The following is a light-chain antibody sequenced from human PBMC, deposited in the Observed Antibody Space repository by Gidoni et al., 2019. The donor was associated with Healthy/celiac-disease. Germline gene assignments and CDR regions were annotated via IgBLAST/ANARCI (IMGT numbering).Light chain of an antibody. CDR1: SSNIGRNT. J-gene: IGLJ3*02. V-gene: IGLV1-44*01. CDR2: SNN. CDR3: AAWDDSLNVPV. Sequence: QSVLTQPPSASGTPGQRVTISCSGSSSNIGRNTVNCYQQLPGTAPKLLIYSNNKRPSGVPDRFSGSKSGTSASLAISGLQSEDEADYYCAAWDDSLNVPVFGGGTKLTVL.